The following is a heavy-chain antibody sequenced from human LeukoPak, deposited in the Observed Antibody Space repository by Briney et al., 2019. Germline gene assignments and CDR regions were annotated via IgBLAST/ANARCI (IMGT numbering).Heavy chain of an antibody. J-gene: IGHJ3*02. Sequence: SETLSLTCTVSGGSISSSSYYWGWIRQPPGKGLEWIGSIYYSGSTYYNPSLKSRVTISVDTSKNQFSLKLSSVTAADTAVYYCARDLFWSGYYGDAFDIWGQGTMVTVSS. D-gene: IGHD3-3*01. CDR2: IYYSGST. CDR1: GGSISSSSYY. V-gene: IGHV4-39*07. CDR3: ARDLFWSGYYGDAFDI.